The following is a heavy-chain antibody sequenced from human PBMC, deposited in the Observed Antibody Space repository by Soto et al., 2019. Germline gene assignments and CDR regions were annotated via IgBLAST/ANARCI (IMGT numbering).Heavy chain of an antibody. CDR2: TNYTSKCYN. CDR1: GDSVSSNSAA. D-gene: IGHD6-19*01. J-gene: IGHJ4*02. CDR3: ARAPPHFLSAFAY. V-gene: IGHV6-1*01. Sequence: SQTLSLTCAISGDSVSSNSAAWNWIRQSPSRGIESLGRTNYTSKCYNDYAVSVKSRITINPDTSKNQFSLQLNSVTPEDTAVYYCARAPPHFLSAFAYWGRGTLVTVSS.